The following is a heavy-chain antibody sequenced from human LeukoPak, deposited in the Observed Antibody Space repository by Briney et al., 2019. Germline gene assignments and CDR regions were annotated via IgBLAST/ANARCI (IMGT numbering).Heavy chain of an antibody. V-gene: IGHV1-2*02. J-gene: IGHJ6*03. Sequence: ASVKVSCKASGYTFTGYYMHWVRQAPGQGLEWMGWINPNSGGTNYAQKFQGRVTMTRDTSISTAYMELSRLRSDDTAVYYCAREREIGYCSGGSCSDYYYMDVWGKGTTVTISS. CDR2: INPNSGGT. D-gene: IGHD2-15*01. CDR1: GYTFTGYY. CDR3: AREREIGYCSGGSCSDYYYMDV.